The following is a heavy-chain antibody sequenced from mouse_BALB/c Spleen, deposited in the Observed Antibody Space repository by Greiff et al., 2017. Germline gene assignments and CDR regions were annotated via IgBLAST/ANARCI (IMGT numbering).Heavy chain of an antibody. J-gene: IGHJ4*01. D-gene: IGHD2-3*01. CDR1: GYTFTSYW. V-gene: IGHV1-5*01. Sequence: VQLQQSGTVLARPGASVKMSCKASGYTFTSYWMHWVKQRPGQGLEWIGAIYPGNSDTSYNQKFKGKAKLTAVTSTSTAYMELSSLTNEDSAVYYCTDGYYGYYAMDYWGQGTSVTVSS. CDR3: TDGYYGYYAMDY. CDR2: IYPGNSDT.